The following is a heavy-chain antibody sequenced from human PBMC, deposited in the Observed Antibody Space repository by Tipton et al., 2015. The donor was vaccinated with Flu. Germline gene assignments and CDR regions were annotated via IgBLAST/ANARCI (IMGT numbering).Heavy chain of an antibody. CDR2: TYTNGDT. Sequence: TLSLTCSVSGIPMRSGIQSWSWIRQSAGKGLERIGITYTNGDTTYNPSLKSRVTISIDTSKNQLSLTLTSVTAAATAVYYCARDSGAYPLGFDPWGRGTLVTVSS. CDR3: ARDSGAYPLGFDP. D-gene: IGHD2-15*01. V-gene: IGHV4-61*02. J-gene: IGHJ5*01. CDR1: GIPMRSGIQS.